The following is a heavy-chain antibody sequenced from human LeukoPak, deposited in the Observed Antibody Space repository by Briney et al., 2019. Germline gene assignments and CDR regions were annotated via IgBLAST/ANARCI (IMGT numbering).Heavy chain of an antibody. Sequence: GGSLRLSCAASGFTFSSYGMHWVRQAPGKGLEWVAFIRYDGSNKYYADSVKGRFTISRDNSKNTLYLQMNSLRAEDTAVYYCAKSGLLWAYYDSSGYSSRTWFDPWGQGTLVTVSS. CDR2: IRYDGSNK. D-gene: IGHD3-22*01. J-gene: IGHJ5*02. CDR3: AKSGLLWAYYDSSGYSSRTWFDP. CDR1: GFTFSSYG. V-gene: IGHV3-30*02.